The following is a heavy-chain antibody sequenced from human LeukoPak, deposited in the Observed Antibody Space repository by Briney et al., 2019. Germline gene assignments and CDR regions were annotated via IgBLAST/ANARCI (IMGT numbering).Heavy chain of an antibody. CDR3: AKGSGVNYYYYAKDV. V-gene: IGHV3-23*01. CDR1: GFSFSDYA. Sequence: GRSLRLSCAASGFSFSDYAMNWVRQAPGRGLEWVSLISGSDGSTYYADSVKGRFTISRDNSKNTLFLQMNSLRAEDTAVYYCAKGSGVNYYYYAKDVWGQGTTVTVSS. J-gene: IGHJ6*02. D-gene: IGHD3-10*01. CDR2: ISGSDGST.